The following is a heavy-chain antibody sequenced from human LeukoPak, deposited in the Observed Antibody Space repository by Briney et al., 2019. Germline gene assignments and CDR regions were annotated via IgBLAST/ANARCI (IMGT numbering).Heavy chain of an antibody. CDR1: GGSFSGYY. CDR2: INHSGST. Sequence: SETLSLTCAVYGGSFSGYYWSWIRQPPGKGLEWIGEINHSGSTNYNPSLKSRVTISVDTSKNQFPLKLSSVTAADTAVYYCARADYGSGFFDPWGQGTLVTVSS. D-gene: IGHD3-10*01. V-gene: IGHV4-34*01. CDR3: ARADYGSGFFDP. J-gene: IGHJ5*02.